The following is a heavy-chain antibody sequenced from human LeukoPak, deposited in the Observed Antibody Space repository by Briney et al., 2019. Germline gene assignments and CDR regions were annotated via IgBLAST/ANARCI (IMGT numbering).Heavy chain of an antibody. CDR3: AKDGDYYGSGSPFDY. CDR1: GYTFTSYG. CDR2: ISAYNGNT. J-gene: IGHJ4*02. V-gene: IGHV1-18*01. D-gene: IGHD3-10*01. Sequence: ASVKVSCKASGYTFTSYGISWVRQAPGQGLEWMGWISAYNGNTNYAQKLQGRVTMTTDTSTSTAYMELRSLRSDDTAVYYCAKDGDYYGSGSPFDYWGQGTLVTVSS.